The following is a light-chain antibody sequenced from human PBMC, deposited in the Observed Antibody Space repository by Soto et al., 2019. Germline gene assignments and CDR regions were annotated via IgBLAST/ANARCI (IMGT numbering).Light chain of an antibody. CDR1: QSVSSSY. J-gene: IGKJ1*01. Sequence: IVLTLAPGTLSLSQGERATLSCRASQSVSSSYLAWYQQKPGQAPRLLIYGASSRATGIPDRFSGSGSGTDFTLTISRLEPEDFAVYYCQQYGSSSWTFGQGTKVDIK. CDR3: QQYGSSSWT. V-gene: IGKV3-20*01. CDR2: GAS.